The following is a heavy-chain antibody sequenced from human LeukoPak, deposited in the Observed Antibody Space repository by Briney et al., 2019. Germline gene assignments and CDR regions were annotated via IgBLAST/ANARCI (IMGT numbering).Heavy chain of an antibody. CDR2: IKEDGSEK. CDR3: ARATKNWFDP. Sequence: GGSLRLSCAASGFTVSSNYMSWVRQAPGKGLEWVANIKEDGSEKYFVDSVKGRFTISRDNAKHSVYLQMNSLRGEDTAVYYCARATKNWFDPWGQGTLVTVSS. J-gene: IGHJ5*02. CDR1: GFTVSSNY. V-gene: IGHV3-7*01.